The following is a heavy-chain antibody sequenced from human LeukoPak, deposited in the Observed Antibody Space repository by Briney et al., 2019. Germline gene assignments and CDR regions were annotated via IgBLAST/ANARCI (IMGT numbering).Heavy chain of an antibody. J-gene: IGHJ3*02. V-gene: IGHV3-48*03. CDR1: GLTFSSFE. CDR2: ISSSDNTI. D-gene: IGHD3-10*01. CDR3: ARDRVLLWFGDAFDI. Sequence: PGGSLRLSCAASGLTFSSFEMNWVRQAPGKGLKWVSYISSSDNTIYYADSVKGRFTISRDNAENSMYLQMNSLSAEDTAVYYCARDRVLLWFGDAFDIWGQGTMVTVSS.